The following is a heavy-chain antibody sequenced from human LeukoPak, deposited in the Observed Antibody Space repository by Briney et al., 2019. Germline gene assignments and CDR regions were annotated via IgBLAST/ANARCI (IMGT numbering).Heavy chain of an antibody. CDR3: AKDKAPGSWHTPSDF. CDR1: GCTISTYT. V-gene: IGHV3-23*01. D-gene: IGHD6-13*01. Sequence: GGSLSLSCAASGCTISTYTMNWVRQPQGQGQELVSGISDSGDGTYYAESVRGRFTISRDNSKNTVFLQMNSLRADDTAKYYCAKDKAPGSWHTPSDFWGQGTLVTVSS. CDR2: ISDSGDGT. J-gene: IGHJ4*02.